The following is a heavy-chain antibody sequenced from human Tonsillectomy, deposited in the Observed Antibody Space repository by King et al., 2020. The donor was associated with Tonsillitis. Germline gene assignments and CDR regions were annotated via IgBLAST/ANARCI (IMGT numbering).Heavy chain of an antibody. V-gene: IGHV3-30*18. CDR1: GFTFSSYG. Sequence: VQLVESGGGVVQPGGSLRLSCAASGFTFSSYGMHWVRQAPGKGLEWVAVISYDGSNKYYADSVKGRFTISRDNSKNTLYLQMNSLRAEDTAVYYCANDAIAVARRDDRRTPNYFDYWGQGTRVNGSS. D-gene: IGHD6-19*01. CDR3: ANDAIAVARRDDRRTPNYFDY. J-gene: IGHJ4*02. CDR2: ISYDGSNK.